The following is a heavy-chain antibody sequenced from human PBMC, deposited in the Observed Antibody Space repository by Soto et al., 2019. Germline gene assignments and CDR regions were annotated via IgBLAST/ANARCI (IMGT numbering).Heavy chain of an antibody. CDR1: GFSFKDAW. V-gene: IGHV3-15*07. D-gene: IGHD3-16*01. CDR2: IKSSTDGGTA. J-gene: IGHJ4*02. Sequence: EVQLVESGGGFVESGGSLRLSCAASGFSFKDAWMTWVRQAPGKGLEWVGRIKSSTDGGTADYGAAVKGRFTMSRDDSKDTLYLHMDGLKREDTGVYYCTSFFPLRGRLFDYWGPETQVNVSS. CDR3: TSFFPLRGRLFDY.